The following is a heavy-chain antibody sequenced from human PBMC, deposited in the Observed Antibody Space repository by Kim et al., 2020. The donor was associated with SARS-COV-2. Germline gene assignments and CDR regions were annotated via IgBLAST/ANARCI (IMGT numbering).Heavy chain of an antibody. CDR1: GYSFTSYW. V-gene: IGHV5-51*01. CDR2: IYPGDSDT. Sequence: GESLKISCKGSGYSFTSYWIGWVRQMPGKGLEWMGIIYPGDSDTRYSPSFQGQVTISADKSISTAYLQWSSLKASDTAMYYCAREKGFGEPIDAFDIWGQGTMVTVSS. D-gene: IGHD3-10*01. J-gene: IGHJ3*02. CDR3: AREKGFGEPIDAFDI.